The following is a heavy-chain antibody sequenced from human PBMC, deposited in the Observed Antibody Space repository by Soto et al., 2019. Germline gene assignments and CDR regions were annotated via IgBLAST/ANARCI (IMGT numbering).Heavy chain of an antibody. D-gene: IGHD2-2*01. J-gene: IGHJ6*02. V-gene: IGHV1-18*04. CDR3: ARVGDIVVVPAARGNGMDV. CDR1: GYTFTSYG. CDR2: ISAYNGNT. Sequence: QVQLVQSGAEVKKPGASVKVSCKASGYTFTSYGISWVRQAPGQGLEWMGWISAYNGNTNYAQKLQGRVTRTTDTSTSTDYMELRSLRSDDTAVYYCARVGDIVVVPAARGNGMDVWGQGTTVTVSS.